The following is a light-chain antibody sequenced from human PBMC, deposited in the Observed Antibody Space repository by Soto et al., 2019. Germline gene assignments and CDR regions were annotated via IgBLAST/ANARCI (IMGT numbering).Light chain of an antibody. CDR2: GAS. CDR3: QQYGSSPWA. V-gene: IGKV3-20*01. Sequence: EIVETQSPGTLSLSPGESATLSCRASQSVSSSFLAWHQQKPGQAPRLLIYGASSRATGIPDRFSGSGSGTDFTLTISRLEPEDFAVYYCQQYGSSPWAFGQGTKVEIK. CDR1: QSVSSSF. J-gene: IGKJ1*01.